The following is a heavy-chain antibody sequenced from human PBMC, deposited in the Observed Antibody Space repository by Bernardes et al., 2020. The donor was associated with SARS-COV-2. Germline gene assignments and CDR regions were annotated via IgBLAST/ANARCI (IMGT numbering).Heavy chain of an antibody. J-gene: IGHJ5*02. CDR3: AKDGEGGYGDYGRGDNWFDP. CDR2: ISGSGGST. CDR1: GFTFSSYA. D-gene: IGHD4-17*01. Sequence: GGSLRLSCAASGFTFSSYAMSWVRQAPGKGLEWVSAISGSGGSTYYADSVKGRFTISRDNSKNTLYLQMNSLRAEDTAVYYCAKDGEGGYGDYGRGDNWFDPWGQGTLVTVSS. V-gene: IGHV3-23*01.